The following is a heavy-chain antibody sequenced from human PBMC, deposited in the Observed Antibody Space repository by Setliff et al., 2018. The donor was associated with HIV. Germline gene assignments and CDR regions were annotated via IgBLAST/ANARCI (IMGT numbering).Heavy chain of an antibody. Sequence: ETLSLTCTVSGGSISSSGYYWGWIRQPPGKGLEWIGSIYYSGSTYYNPSLKSRVTISVDTSKNQFSLKLSSVTAADTAVYYCARAIRQLGGFDYWGQGTLVTVSS. CDR3: ARAIRQLGGFDY. CDR2: IYYSGST. D-gene: IGHD6-13*01. J-gene: IGHJ4*02. CDR1: GGSISSSGYY. V-gene: IGHV4-39*07.